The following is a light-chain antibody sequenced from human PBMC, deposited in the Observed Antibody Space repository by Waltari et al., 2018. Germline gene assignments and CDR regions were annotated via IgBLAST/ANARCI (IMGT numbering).Light chain of an antibody. CDR1: QSISNH. J-gene: IGKJ3*01. CDR3: QDYHSAPQFT. Sequence: MTQSPSSLSASVGDRVTITCRASQSISNHLNWYQQKPGKVPKLLIYAASTLQSGVPSRFSGSGSGTDFTLTISSLQPEDVATYYCQDYHSAPQFTFGPGTKVDIK. V-gene: IGKV1-27*01. CDR2: AAS.